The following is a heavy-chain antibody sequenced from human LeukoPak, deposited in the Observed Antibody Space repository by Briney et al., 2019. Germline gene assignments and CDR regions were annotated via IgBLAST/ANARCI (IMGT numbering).Heavy chain of an antibody. CDR1: GYSISSGYY. D-gene: IGHD2-2*01. J-gene: IGHJ5*02. Sequence: SETLSLTCAVSGYSISSGYYWGWIRQPPGKGLEWIGSIYHSGSTYYNPSLKSRVTISVDTSKNQFSLKLSSVTAADTAVYYCARLPPWVNQLDPFDPWGQGTLVTVSS. CDR3: ARLPPWVNQLDPFDP. V-gene: IGHV4-38-2*01. CDR2: IYHSGST.